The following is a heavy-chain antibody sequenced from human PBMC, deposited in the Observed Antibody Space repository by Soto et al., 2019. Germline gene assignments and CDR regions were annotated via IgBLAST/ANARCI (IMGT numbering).Heavy chain of an antibody. J-gene: IGHJ4*02. CDR1: GFTFSRYW. CDR2: SNSDGSST. CDR3: ARDSRYCSGGSCYSRLFDY. Sequence: EVQLVESGGGLVQPGGSLRLSCAASGFTFSRYWMHWVRQAPGKGLVWVSRSNSDGSSTSYADSVKGRFTIYRDNAKNTLYLQMNSRRAEDTAVYYCARDSRYCSGGSCYSRLFDYWGQGTLVTVSS. D-gene: IGHD2-15*01. V-gene: IGHV3-74*01.